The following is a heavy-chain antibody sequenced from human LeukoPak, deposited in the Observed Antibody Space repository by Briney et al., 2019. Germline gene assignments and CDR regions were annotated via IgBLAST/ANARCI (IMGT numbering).Heavy chain of an antibody. CDR1: GFTFSSSW. Sequence: SGGSLRLSCAASGFTFSSSWMHWVRQTPGKGLVWVSRIDTDGSSTSYADSVKGRFTISRDNAKNTLYLQMNSLRAEDTAVYYCARGGRRYCSSTSCYIGAFDIWGQGTMVTVSS. J-gene: IGHJ3*02. CDR2: IDTDGSST. V-gene: IGHV3-74*01. CDR3: ARGGRRYCSSTSCYIGAFDI. D-gene: IGHD2-2*02.